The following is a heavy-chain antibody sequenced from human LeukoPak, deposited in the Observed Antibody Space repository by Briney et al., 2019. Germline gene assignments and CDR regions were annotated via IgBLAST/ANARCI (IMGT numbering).Heavy chain of an antibody. V-gene: IGHV3-23*01. CDR1: GFTFNNYA. CDR2: ISGSSERT. J-gene: IGHJ6*03. Sequence: GGSLRLSCTASGFTFNNYAMSWVRQAPGKGLEWVSGISGSSERTYFAESVKGRFHISRDNSKNTLYLQMNSLRAEDTAEYYCAKDAERGYDDILTGYSYFSYMDVWAKGTTVTVSS. CDR3: AKDAERGYDDILTGYSYFSYMDV. D-gene: IGHD3-9*01.